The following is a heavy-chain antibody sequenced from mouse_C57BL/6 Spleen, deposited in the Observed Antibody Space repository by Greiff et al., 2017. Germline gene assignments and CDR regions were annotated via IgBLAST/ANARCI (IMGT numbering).Heavy chain of an antibody. V-gene: IGHV5-17*01. Sequence: EVKLVESGGGLVKPGGSLKLSCAASGFTFSDYGMHWVRQAPEKGLEWVAYISSGSSTIYYADTVKGRFTISRDNAKNTLFLQMTSLRSEDTAMYYCARRAPTLYAMDYWGQGTSVTVSS. CDR3: ARRAPTLYAMDY. J-gene: IGHJ4*01. CDR1: GFTFSDYG. D-gene: IGHD2-10*01. CDR2: ISSGSSTI.